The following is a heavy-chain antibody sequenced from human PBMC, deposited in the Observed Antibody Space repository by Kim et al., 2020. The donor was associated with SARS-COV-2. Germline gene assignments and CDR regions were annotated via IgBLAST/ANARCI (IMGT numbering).Heavy chain of an antibody. D-gene: IGHD6-13*01. CDR2: IYYSGST. V-gene: IGHV4-39*07. J-gene: IGHJ1*01. CDR1: GGSISSSSYY. Sequence: SETLSLTCTVSGGSISSSSYYWGWIRQPPGKGLEWIGSIYYSGSTYYNPSLKSRVTISVDTSKNQFSLKLSSVTAADTAVYYCAGAKKVIAAAFRAWGQGTLVPVSS. CDR3: AGAKKVIAAAFRA.